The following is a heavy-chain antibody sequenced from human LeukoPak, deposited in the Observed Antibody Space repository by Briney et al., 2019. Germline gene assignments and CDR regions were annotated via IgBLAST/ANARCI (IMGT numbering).Heavy chain of an antibody. CDR2: ISSSSSYI. V-gene: IGHV3-21*01. CDR1: GFTFSSYS. J-gene: IGHJ4*02. Sequence: SGGSLRLSCAASGFTFSSYSMNWVRQAPGKGLEWVSSISSSSSYIYYADSVKGRFTISRDNAKNSLYLQMNSLRAEDTAVYYCARDQDTAMPGYFDYWGQGTLVTVSS. CDR3: ARDQDTAMPGYFDY. D-gene: IGHD5-18*01.